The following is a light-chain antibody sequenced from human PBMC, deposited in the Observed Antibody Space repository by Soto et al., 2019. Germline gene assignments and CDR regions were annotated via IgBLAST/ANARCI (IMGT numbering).Light chain of an antibody. V-gene: IGKV3-11*01. J-gene: IGKJ1*01. CDR2: DAS. CDR1: QSVSSY. CDR3: QQRSNWPLT. Sequence: EIVLTQSPATLSLSPGERATLSCRASQSVSSYLAWYQQKPGQAPRLLIYDASNRATGIPARFSGSGSGTXXXXXXXXXXXXXXXVYYCQQRSNWPLTFGQXTKVEIK.